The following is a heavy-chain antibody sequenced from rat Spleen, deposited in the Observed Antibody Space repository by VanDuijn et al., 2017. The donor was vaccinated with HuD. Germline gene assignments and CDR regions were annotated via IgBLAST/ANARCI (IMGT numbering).Heavy chain of an antibody. J-gene: IGHJ2*01. V-gene: IGHV5-29*01. CDR3: ARRHYGYTDYFDY. CDR1: GFTFNNYG. D-gene: IGHD1-9*01. CDR2: ISYDGIST. Sequence: EVQLVESGGGLVQPGRSLKLSCAASGFTFNNYGMAWVRQVPTKGLEWVATISYDGISTYYRDSVRGRFTISSDNAKTTLYLQMDSLRSEDTATYYCARRHYGYTDYFDYWGQGVMVTVSS.